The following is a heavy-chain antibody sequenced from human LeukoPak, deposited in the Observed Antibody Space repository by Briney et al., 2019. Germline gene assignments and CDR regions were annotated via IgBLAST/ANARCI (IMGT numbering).Heavy chain of an antibody. V-gene: IGHV5-51*01. CDR2: IYPGDSDT. D-gene: IGHD1-26*01. Sequence: GESLKISCKGSGSTFTNYWIAWVRQLPGKGLEWMGIIYPGDSDTTYSPSLQGQVAISADKSISTAYLQWSSLEASDTAMYYCARAKVGSHAFDYWGQGTLVAVSS. J-gene: IGHJ4*02. CDR1: GSTFTNYW. CDR3: ARAKVGSHAFDY.